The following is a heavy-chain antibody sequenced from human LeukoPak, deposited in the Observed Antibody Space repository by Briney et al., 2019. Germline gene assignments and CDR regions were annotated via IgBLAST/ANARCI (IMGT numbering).Heavy chain of an antibody. CDR2: INHSGST. D-gene: IGHD2-2*01. CDR1: GGSFSGYY. Sequence: PSETLSLTCAVYGGSFSGYYWSWIRQPPGKGLEWIGEINHSGSTNYNPSLKSRVTISVDTSKNQFSLKLSSVTAADTAVYYCARSLSDIVVVPAAPERDYWGQGTLVTVSS. V-gene: IGHV4-34*01. J-gene: IGHJ4*02. CDR3: ARSLSDIVVVPAAPERDY.